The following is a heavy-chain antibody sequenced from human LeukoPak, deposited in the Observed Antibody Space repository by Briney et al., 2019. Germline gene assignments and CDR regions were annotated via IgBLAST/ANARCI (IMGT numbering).Heavy chain of an antibody. CDR3: ARDRGYVLYSSSWFTTFDY. CDR1: GYIFTNFG. V-gene: IGHV1-18*01. J-gene: IGHJ4*02. Sequence: ASVKVSCKASGYIFTNFGISWVRQAPGQGLEWMGWISAYNGSTNYAQKLQGRVTMTTDTSTSTAYMELRSLRSDDTAVYYCARDRGYVLYSSSWFTTFDYWGQGTLVTVSS. D-gene: IGHD6-13*01. CDR2: ISAYNGST.